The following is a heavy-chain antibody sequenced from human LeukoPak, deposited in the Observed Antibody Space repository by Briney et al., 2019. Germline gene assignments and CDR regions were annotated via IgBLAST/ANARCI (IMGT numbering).Heavy chain of an antibody. CDR2: ISGSDNST. D-gene: IGHD5-18*01. Sequence: GGSLRLSCAASGFTFDSYAMSWVRQAPGKGLEWVSAISGSDNSTYYADSVKGRFTISRDNSKNTLYLQMNSLRAEDTAVYYCAKGPQGYSYGIGGEFDYWGQGTLVTVSS. V-gene: IGHV3-23*01. J-gene: IGHJ4*02. CDR1: GFTFDSYA. CDR3: AKGPQGYSYGIGGEFDY.